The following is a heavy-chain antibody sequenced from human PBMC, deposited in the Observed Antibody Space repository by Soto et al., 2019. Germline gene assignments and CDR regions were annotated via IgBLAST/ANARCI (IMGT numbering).Heavy chain of an antibody. J-gene: IGHJ6*02. CDR2: IDPSDSYT. Sequence: PGESVKISFKGSGYSFTSYWISWVRQMPGKGLEWMGRIDPSDSYTNYSPSFQGHVTISADKSISTAYLQWSSLKASDTAMYYCARLDSSPVATHYGMDVWGQGTTVTVSS. V-gene: IGHV5-10-1*01. CDR1: GYSFTSYW. D-gene: IGHD6-19*01. CDR3: ARLDSSPVATHYGMDV.